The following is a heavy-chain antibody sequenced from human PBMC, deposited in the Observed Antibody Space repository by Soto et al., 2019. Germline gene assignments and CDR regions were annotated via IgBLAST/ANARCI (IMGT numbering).Heavy chain of an antibody. D-gene: IGHD5-12*01. CDR2: ITGTGTST. V-gene: IGHV3-23*01. CDR1: GFTFRSYA. J-gene: IGHJ4*02. CDR3: AKSQGPQWLLTKYFDS. Sequence: PGGSLRLSCAASGFTFRSYAMSWVRQAPGKGLEWVATITGTGTSTYFADSVKGRFAISRDNSRNTLYLQLNSLRAEDTAVYYCAKSQGPQWLLTKYFDSRGQGALVTVSS.